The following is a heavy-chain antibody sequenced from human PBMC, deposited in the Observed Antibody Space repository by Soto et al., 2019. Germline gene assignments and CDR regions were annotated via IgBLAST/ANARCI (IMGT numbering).Heavy chain of an antibody. CDR2: IYPGDSDT. CDR3: ARQHSSSWLKGSSYWFDP. J-gene: IGHJ5*02. CDR1: GYSFTSYW. Sequence: PGESLKISCKGSGYSFTSYWIGWVRQMPGKGLEWMGIIYPGDSDTRYSPSFQGQVTISADKSISTAYLQWSSLKASDTAMYYCARQHSSSWLKGSSYWFDPWGQGTLVTVSS. D-gene: IGHD6-13*01. V-gene: IGHV5-51*01.